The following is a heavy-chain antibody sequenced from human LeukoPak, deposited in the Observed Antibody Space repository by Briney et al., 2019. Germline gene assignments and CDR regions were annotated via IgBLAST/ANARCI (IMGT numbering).Heavy chain of an antibody. CDR2: IYYSGST. V-gene: IGHV4-59*11. CDR1: GASFSGHY. J-gene: IGHJ5*02. Sequence: SETLSLTCTVSGASFSGHYWSWIRQPPGKGLEWIGYIYYSGSTNYNPSLKSRVTVSVDTSKNQFSLKLSSVTAADTAMYYCARQPNWNYLWFDPWGQGTLVTVSS. D-gene: IGHD1-7*01. CDR3: ARQPNWNYLWFDP.